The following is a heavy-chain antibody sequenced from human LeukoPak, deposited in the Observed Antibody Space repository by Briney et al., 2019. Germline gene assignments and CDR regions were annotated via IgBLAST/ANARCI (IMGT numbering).Heavy chain of an antibody. J-gene: IGHJ5*02. CDR2: IYYSGST. Sequence: SETLSLTCTVSGGSISSYYWSRIRQPPGKGLEWIGYIYYSGSTNYNPSLKSRVTISVDTSKNQFSLKLSSVTAADTAVYYCARVTTYYYDSSGPNWFDPWGQGTLVTVSS. D-gene: IGHD3-22*01. CDR3: ARVTTYYYDSSGPNWFDP. V-gene: IGHV4-59*01. CDR1: GGSISSYY.